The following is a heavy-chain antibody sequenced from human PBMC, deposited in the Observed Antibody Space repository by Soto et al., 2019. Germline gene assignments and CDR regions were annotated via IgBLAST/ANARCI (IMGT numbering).Heavy chain of an antibody. CDR3: ARGGVSTRTFDY. D-gene: IGHD3-3*01. CDR2: IYPSDSDT. Sequence: GESLTIKCKCSGYNFPGYWIAWVRQMPGKGLELMGIIYPSDSDTRYRPSFQGQVTISADKSISSAYLQWSSLRASDTAMYYCARGGVSTRTFDYWGQGTPVTVSS. CDR1: GYNFPGYW. J-gene: IGHJ4*02. V-gene: IGHV5-51*01.